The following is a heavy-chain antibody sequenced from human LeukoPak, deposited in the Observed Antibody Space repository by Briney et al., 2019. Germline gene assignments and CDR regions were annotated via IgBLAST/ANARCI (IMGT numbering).Heavy chain of an antibody. J-gene: IGHJ4*02. V-gene: IGHV4-59*08. CDR1: GGPISSYY. CDR2: THYSGST. Sequence: SETLTLTCTVSGGPISSYYWSWVRQPPGKGLEWIGYTHYSGSTSYSPSLRSRLTISLDTSKKQFSLRLSSVTAAYTAVYYCASDYGSYEGAFDYWSQGALVTVSS. D-gene: IGHD4-17*01. CDR3: ASDYGSYEGAFDY.